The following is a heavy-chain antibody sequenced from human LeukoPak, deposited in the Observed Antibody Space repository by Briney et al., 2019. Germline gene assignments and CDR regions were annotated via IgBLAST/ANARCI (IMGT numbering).Heavy chain of an antibody. V-gene: IGHV3-30-3*01. CDR3: ARDFAGAAAGFKHLDY. CDR2: ISYDGSNK. Sequence: GGSLRLSCAASGFTFSSYAMHWVRQAPGKGLEWVAVISYDGSNKYYADSVKGRFTISRDNSKNTLYLQMNSLRAEDTAVYYCARDFAGAAAGFKHLDYWGRGTLVTVSS. J-gene: IGHJ4*02. CDR1: GFTFSSYA. D-gene: IGHD6-13*01.